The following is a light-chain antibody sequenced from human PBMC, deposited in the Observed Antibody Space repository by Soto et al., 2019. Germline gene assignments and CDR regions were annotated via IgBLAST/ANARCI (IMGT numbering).Light chain of an antibody. CDR1: QSITTF. CDR2: GAS. Sequence: DIQMTQSPYSLSASVGDRVTVTCRASQSITTFLNWYQQKPGKAPKLLIYGASTLQSGVPSRFSGSGSGTDFTLTISGLQPEDLAVYYCQQSYGIPITFGQGTRLEIK. J-gene: IGKJ5*01. CDR3: QQSYGIPIT. V-gene: IGKV1-39*01.